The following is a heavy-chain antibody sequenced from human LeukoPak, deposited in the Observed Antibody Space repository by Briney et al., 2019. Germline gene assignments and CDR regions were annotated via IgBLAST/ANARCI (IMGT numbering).Heavy chain of an antibody. CDR3: ARDRKAIVVVTAIPRYNWFDP. CDR2: INPNSGGT. J-gene: IGHJ5*02. CDR1: GYTFTGYY. V-gene: IGHV1-2*02. Sequence: GASAKVSCKASGYTFTGYYMHWVRQAPGQGLEWMGWINPNSGGTNYAQKFQGRVTMTRDTSISTAYMELSRLRSDDTAVYYCARDRKAIVVVTAIPRYNWFDPWGQGTLVTVSS. D-gene: IGHD2-21*02.